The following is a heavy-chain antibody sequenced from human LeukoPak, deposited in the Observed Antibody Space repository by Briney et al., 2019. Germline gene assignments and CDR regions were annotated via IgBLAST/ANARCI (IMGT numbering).Heavy chain of an antibody. D-gene: IGHD6-19*01. Sequence: SETLSLTCAVYGGSFSSSSYYWGWIRQPPGKGLEWTGSIYYSGSTYYNPSLKSRVTISVDTSTNHFSLKLTSVTRADTAVYYSARPVSGSSGWYYNYLGQGTLVTASS. J-gene: IGHJ4*02. CDR1: GGSFSSSSYY. V-gene: IGHV4-39*01. CDR3: ARPVSGSSGWYYNY. CDR2: IYYSGST.